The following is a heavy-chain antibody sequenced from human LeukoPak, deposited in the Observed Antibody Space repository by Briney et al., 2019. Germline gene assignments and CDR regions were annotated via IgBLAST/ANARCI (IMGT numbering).Heavy chain of an antibody. J-gene: IGHJ1*01. CDR1: GFTFSSYW. Sequence: GGSLRLSCAASGFTFSSYWMHWVRQAPGKGLVWVSGTNSEGSRTLYADSVEGRFTIARDNAKNTLYLQMNSLRAEDTAVYYCYAANAEHWGQGTLVTVSS. V-gene: IGHV3-74*03. D-gene: IGHD2-15*01. CDR3: YAANAEH. CDR2: TNSEGSRT.